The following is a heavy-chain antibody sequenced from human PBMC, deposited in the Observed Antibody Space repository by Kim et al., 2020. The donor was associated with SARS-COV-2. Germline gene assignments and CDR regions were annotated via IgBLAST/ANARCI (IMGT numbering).Heavy chain of an antibody. CDR2: INHSGST. J-gene: IGHJ6*02. D-gene: IGHD2-2*01. Sequence: SETLSLTCAVYGGSFSGYYWSWIRQPPGKGLEWIGEINHSGSTNYNPSLKSRVTISVDTSKNQFSLKLSSVTAADTAVYYCARGPGGYCSSTSCYRFSSVGMDVWGQGTTVTVSS. CDR1: GGSFSGYY. V-gene: IGHV4-34*01. CDR3: ARGPGGYCSSTSCYRFSSVGMDV.